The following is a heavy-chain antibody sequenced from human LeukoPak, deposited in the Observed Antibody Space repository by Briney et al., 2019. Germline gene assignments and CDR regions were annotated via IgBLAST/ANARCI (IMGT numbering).Heavy chain of an antibody. Sequence: GASVKVSCKASGYTFTSYGISWVRQAPGKGLEWLGRIRSKANTYATAYAASVKGRFTISRDDSNNTAYLQMNSLKTEDTAVYYCTRRDSSVYYFDYWGQGTLVTVSS. D-gene: IGHD6-19*01. V-gene: IGHV3-73*01. J-gene: IGHJ4*02. CDR2: IRSKANTYAT. CDR1: GYTFTSYG. CDR3: TRRDSSVYYFDY.